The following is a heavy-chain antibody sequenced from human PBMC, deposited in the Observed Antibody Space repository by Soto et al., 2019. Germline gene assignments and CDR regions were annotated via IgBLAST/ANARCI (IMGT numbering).Heavy chain of an antibody. Sequence: SETLSLTCTVSGGSISSYYWSWIRQPPGKGLEWIGYIYYSGSTNYNPSPKSRVTISVDTSKNQFSLKLSSVTAADTAVYYCARADSSIAVAGYDYWGQGTLVTVSS. D-gene: IGHD6-19*01. J-gene: IGHJ4*02. CDR3: ARADSSIAVAGYDY. V-gene: IGHV4-59*08. CDR2: IYYSGST. CDR1: GGSISSYY.